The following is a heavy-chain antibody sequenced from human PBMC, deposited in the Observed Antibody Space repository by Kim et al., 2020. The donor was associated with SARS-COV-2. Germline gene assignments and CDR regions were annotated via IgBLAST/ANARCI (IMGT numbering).Heavy chain of an antibody. D-gene: IGHD1-7*01. J-gene: IGHJ4*02. CDR3: SMLLELKAFDY. V-gene: IGHV3-73*01. Sequence: GGSLRLSCAASGFTFSGSAMHWVRLASGKELEWVGRIRSKANSYATAYAESIKGRFTISRDDSKNMAYLQMNSRKTEDTAVYYCSMLLELKAFDYWGQGT. CDR2: IRSKANSYAT. CDR1: GFTFSGSA.